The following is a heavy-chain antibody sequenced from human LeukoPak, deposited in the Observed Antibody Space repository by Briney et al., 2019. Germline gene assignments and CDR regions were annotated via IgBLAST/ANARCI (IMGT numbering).Heavy chain of an antibody. J-gene: IGHJ3*02. CDR2: ITGSGSRT. D-gene: IGHD4-17*01. Sequence: GGSLRLSCATSQFKFNNYGMTWVRQAPGKGLEWVSSITGSGSRTQYADSVQGRFTISRDNSKNTLYLQMNSLRAEDTAVYYCAKDPNGDYLGTFDIWGQGTMVAVSS. CDR1: QFKFNNYG. V-gene: IGHV3-23*01. CDR3: AKDPNGDYLGTFDI.